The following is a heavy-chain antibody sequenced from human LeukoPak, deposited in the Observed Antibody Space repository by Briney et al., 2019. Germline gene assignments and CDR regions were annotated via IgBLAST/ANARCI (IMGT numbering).Heavy chain of an antibody. D-gene: IGHD6-19*01. V-gene: IGHV3-9*01. CDR2: ISWNSGTI. J-gene: IGHJ6*02. Sequence: SLRLSCAASGFTFAGYAMHWVRQAPGKGLEWVSGISWNSGTIGYADSVKGRFTISTDSAKNSLSLTMRSLRPEDTALYYCVRVAGRSSSSHTYHSGMDVWGQGTPVTVSS. CDR3: VRVAGRSSSSHTYHSGMDV. CDR1: GFTFAGYA.